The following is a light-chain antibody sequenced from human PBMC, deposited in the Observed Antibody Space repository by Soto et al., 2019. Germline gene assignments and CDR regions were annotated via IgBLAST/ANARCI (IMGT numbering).Light chain of an antibody. CDR1: SSDVGGYDY. V-gene: IGLV2-14*01. Sequence: QSALTQPASVSGSPGQSTTISCTGTSSDVGGYDYVSWYQQHPGKAPKLMIYEVSNRPSGVSNRFSASKSGNTASLTISGLQAEDEADYYCSSYTSSSTLYVFGPGTKVTVL. CDR3: SSYTSSSTLYV. CDR2: EVS. J-gene: IGLJ1*01.